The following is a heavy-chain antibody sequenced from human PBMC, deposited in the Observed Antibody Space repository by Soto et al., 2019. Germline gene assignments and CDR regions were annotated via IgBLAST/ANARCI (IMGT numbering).Heavy chain of an antibody. J-gene: IGHJ4*02. CDR1: GGSISSYY. Sequence: QVQLQESGPGLVKPSETLSLTCTVSGGSISSYYWSWIRQPPGKGLEWIGYIYYSGSTNYNPSLKSRVTISVDTSKNQFSLKLSSVTAADTAVYYCAREGPLRQYYFDYWGQGTLVTVSS. CDR3: AREGPLRQYYFDY. CDR2: IYYSGST. V-gene: IGHV4-59*01. D-gene: IGHD4-17*01.